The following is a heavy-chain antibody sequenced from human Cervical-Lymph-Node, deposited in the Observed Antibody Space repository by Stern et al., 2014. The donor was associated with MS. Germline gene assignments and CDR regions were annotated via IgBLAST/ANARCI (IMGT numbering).Heavy chain of an antibody. V-gene: IGHV3-30*18. Sequence: VQLEESGGGVVQPGRSLRLSCEASRFTFSSYAMHWVRQAPGKGLEWVALISHDGSNRDYADSVKGRFTISRDNSKNTLYLQMNSVRTEDTAIYYCAKTRGVTTISWSFFDSWGQGTLVTVSS. CDR3: AKTRGVTTISWSFFDS. CDR1: RFTFSSYA. D-gene: IGHD5-12*01. J-gene: IGHJ4*02. CDR2: ISHDGSNR.